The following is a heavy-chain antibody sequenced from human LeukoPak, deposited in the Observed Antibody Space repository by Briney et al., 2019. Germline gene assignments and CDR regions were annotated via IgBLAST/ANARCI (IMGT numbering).Heavy chain of an antibody. CDR1: GFTFRDYY. CDR3: AREFTQRDY. Sequence: KPEGSLRLSCVAPGFTFRDYYMSWIRQAPGKGLEWVSYISGSDGTIKYADSVKGRFTISRDNTKNSLYLQMNSLRVEDTAVYYCAREFTQRDYWGQGTLVTVSS. V-gene: IGHV3-11*01. CDR2: ISGSDGTI. J-gene: IGHJ4*02.